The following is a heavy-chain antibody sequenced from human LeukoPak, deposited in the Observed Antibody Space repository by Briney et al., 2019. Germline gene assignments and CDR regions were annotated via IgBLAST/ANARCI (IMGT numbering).Heavy chain of an antibody. CDR1: GGSISRSSYY. Sequence: PSETLSLICTVSGGSISRSSYYWGWIRQPPGKGLEWIGSIYYSGSTYYNPSLKSRVTISLDTSKNQFSLKLSSVTAADTAVYHCARAIVGATRGFDPWGQGALVTVSS. CDR3: ARAIVGATRGFDP. CDR2: IYYSGST. D-gene: IGHD1-26*01. V-gene: IGHV4-39*01. J-gene: IGHJ5*02.